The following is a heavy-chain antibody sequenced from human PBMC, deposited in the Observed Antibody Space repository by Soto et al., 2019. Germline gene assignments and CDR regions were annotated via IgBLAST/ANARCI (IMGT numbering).Heavy chain of an antibody. CDR3: ARDPVPNYDFWSGYRDYYGMDV. V-gene: IGHV3-21*01. J-gene: IGHJ6*02. D-gene: IGHD3-3*01. CDR1: GFTFSSYS. Sequence: GGSLRLSCAASGFTFSSYSMNWVRQAPGKGLEWVSSISSSSSYIYYADSVKGRFTISRDNAKNSLYLQMNSLRAEDTAVYYCARDPVPNYDFWSGYRDYYGMDVWGQGTTVTVSS. CDR2: ISSSSSYI.